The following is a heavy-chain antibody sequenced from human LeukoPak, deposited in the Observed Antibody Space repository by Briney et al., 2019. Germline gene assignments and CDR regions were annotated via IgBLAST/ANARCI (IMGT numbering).Heavy chain of an antibody. Sequence: GGSLRLSCAASGFTFSSYGMHWVRQAPGKGLEWVAVISYDGSNKYYADSVKGRFTISRDNSKNTLYLQMNSLRAEDTAVYYCARDQRSSGWYGEFDYWGQGTLVTVSS. D-gene: IGHD6-19*01. CDR1: GFTFSSYG. CDR3: ARDQRSSGWYGEFDY. CDR2: ISYDGSNK. V-gene: IGHV3-30*03. J-gene: IGHJ4*02.